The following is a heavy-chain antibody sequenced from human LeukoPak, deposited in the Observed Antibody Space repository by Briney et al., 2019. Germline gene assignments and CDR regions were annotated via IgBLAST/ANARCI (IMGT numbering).Heavy chain of an antibody. CDR2: IYYSGST. CDR1: GGSISSYY. Sequence: SETLSLTCTVPGGSISSYYWSWIRQPPGKGLEWIGYIYYSGSTNYNPSLKSRVTISVDTSKNQFSLKLSSMTAADTAVYYCARSGSSGYYLYFDYWGQGTLVTVSS. J-gene: IGHJ4*02. V-gene: IGHV4-59*01. CDR3: ARSGSSGYYLYFDY. D-gene: IGHD3-22*01.